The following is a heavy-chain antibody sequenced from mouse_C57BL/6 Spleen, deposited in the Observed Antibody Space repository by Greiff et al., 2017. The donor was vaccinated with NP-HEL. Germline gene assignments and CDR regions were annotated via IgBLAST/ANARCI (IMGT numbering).Heavy chain of an antibody. CDR3: ARGNYHFDY. J-gene: IGHJ2*01. D-gene: IGHD2-1*01. V-gene: IGHV3-6*01. Sequence: EVQLQESGPGLVKPSQSLSLTCSVTGYSITSGYYWNWIRQFPGNKLEWMGYISYDGSNNYNPSLKNRISITRDTSKNQFFLKLNSVTTEDTATYYCARGNYHFDYWGQGTTLTVSS. CDR2: ISYDGSN. CDR1: GYSITSGYY.